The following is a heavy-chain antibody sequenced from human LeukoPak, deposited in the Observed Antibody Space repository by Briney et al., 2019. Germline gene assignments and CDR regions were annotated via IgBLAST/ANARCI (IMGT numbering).Heavy chain of an antibody. CDR1: GGSFSGYY. D-gene: IGHD6-13*01. CDR2: INHSGST. CDR3: ARGLHRGYSSSWPRVYLDY. V-gene: IGHV4-34*01. Sequence: PSETLSFTCAVYGGSFSGYYWSWIRQPPGKGLEWIGEINHSGSTNYNPSLKSRVTISVDTSKNQFSLKLSSVTAADTAVYYCARGLHRGYSSSWPRVYLDYWGQGTLVTVSS. J-gene: IGHJ4*02.